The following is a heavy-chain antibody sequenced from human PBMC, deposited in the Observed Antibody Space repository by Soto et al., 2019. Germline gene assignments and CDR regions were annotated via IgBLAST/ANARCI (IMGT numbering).Heavy chain of an antibody. Sequence: QLQLQESGPGLVKPSETLSLTCTVSGGSISSSSYYWGWIRQPPGKGLEWIGSIYYSGSTYYNPSLKSRVTISVDTSKNQFSLKLSSVTAADTAVYYWARQGSSSSGWFDPWGQGTLVTVSS. CDR3: ARQGSSSSGWFDP. CDR2: IYYSGST. V-gene: IGHV4-39*01. CDR1: GGSISSSSYY. D-gene: IGHD6-6*01. J-gene: IGHJ5*02.